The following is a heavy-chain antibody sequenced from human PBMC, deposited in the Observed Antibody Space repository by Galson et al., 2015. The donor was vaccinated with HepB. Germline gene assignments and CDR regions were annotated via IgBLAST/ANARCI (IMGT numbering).Heavy chain of an antibody. J-gene: IGHJ1*01. CDR1: GGSISSSSYY. CDR3: ARQGSGTYQFQL. CDR2: IYYSGST. V-gene: IGHV4-39*01. D-gene: IGHD3-10*01. Sequence: LSLTCTVSGGSISSSSYYWGWIRQPPGKGLEWIGSIYYSGSTYYNPSLKSRLTISVDTSKNQFSLKLTSVTAADTAVYYCARQGSGTYQFQLWGQGTLVTVSS.